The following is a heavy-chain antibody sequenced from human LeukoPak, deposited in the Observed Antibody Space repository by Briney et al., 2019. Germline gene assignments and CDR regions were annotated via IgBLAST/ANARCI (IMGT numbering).Heavy chain of an antibody. D-gene: IGHD6-19*01. CDR3: ARGAGDYSSLWGQGCFDI. V-gene: IGHV1-69*13. CDR1: GGTFSTYA. Sequence: SVKVSCKASGGTFSTYAISWVRRAPGQGLEWRGGIIHIYGTANYAQKFQGRVTITADESTTTASMELGRLKLEDTAVYYCARGAGDYSSLWGQGCFDIWGQGTMVTVSS. J-gene: IGHJ3*02. CDR2: IIHIYGTA.